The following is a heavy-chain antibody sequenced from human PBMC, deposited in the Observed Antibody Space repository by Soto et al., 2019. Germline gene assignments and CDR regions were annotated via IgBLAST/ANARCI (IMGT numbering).Heavy chain of an antibody. D-gene: IGHD6-6*01. J-gene: IGHJ4*02. CDR3: ARASIAARPYFFDY. CDR1: GYTFTGYY. V-gene: IGHV1-2*02. CDR2: INPNSGGT. Sequence: ASVKVSCKASGYTFTGYYMHWVRQAPGQGLEWMGWINPNSGGTNYAQKFQGRVTMTRDTSISTAYMELRRLRSDDTAVYYCARASIAARPYFFDYWGQGTLVTVS.